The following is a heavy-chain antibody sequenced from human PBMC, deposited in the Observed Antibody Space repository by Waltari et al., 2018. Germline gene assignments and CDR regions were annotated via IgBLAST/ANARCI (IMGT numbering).Heavy chain of an antibody. V-gene: IGHV4-4*02. D-gene: IGHD2-15*01. J-gene: IGHJ4*02. Sequence: QLQLQQSGPGLVKPSESLSLTCAVSGDSMSERDLWSWVRQPPGKGLEWIGQIHRSGRSNYNPSLESRVTLSIDTSNKQFSLRLPSATAADTAVYYCARDRGRGLYLDSWGQGTLVTVSP. CDR3: ARDRGRGLYLDS. CDR2: IHRSGRS. CDR1: GDSMSERDL.